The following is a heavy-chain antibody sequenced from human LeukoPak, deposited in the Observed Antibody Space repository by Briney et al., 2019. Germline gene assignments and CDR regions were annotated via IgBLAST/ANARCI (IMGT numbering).Heavy chain of an antibody. CDR3: ARRRGVLDCGDYRYHFDY. V-gene: IGHV4-59*11. D-gene: IGHD2-21*01. J-gene: IGHJ4*02. CDR1: GDSISSHY. CDR2: IFDSGST. Sequence: SEILSLTCTVSGDSISSHYWSWIRQPPGKGLEWIGYIFDSGSTSYNPSLQSRVTISLDTSKNQFSLSLTSVTAADTAVYYCARRRGVLDCGDYRYHFDYWGQGTLVTVSS.